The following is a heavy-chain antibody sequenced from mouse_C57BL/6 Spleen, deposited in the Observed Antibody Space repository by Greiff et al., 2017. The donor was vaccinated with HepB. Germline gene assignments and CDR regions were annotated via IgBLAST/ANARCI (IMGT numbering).Heavy chain of an antibody. CDR2: ISSGGSYT. V-gene: IGHV5-6*01. D-gene: IGHD2-4*01. CDR1: GFTFSSYG. Sequence: EVQGVESGGDLVKPGGSLKLSRAASGFTFSSYGMSWVRQTPDKRLEWVATISSGGSYTYYPDSVKGRFTISRDNAKNTLYLQMSSLKSEDTAMYYCASPYYDYDQGFAYWGQGTLVTVSA. CDR3: ASPYYDYDQGFAY. J-gene: IGHJ3*01.